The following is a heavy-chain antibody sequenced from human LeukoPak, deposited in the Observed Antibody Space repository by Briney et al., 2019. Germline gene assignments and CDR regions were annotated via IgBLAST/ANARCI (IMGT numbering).Heavy chain of an antibody. Sequence: ASVKVSCKASGYTSTGYYMHWVRQAPGQGLEWMGWINPNSGGTNYAQKFQGRVTMTTDTSTSTAYMELRSLRSDDTAVYYCARDFDFYYYDSSTYSGGYCDYWGQGTLVTVSS. CDR3: ARDFDFYYYDSSTYSGGYCDY. J-gene: IGHJ4*02. V-gene: IGHV1-2*02. CDR2: INPNSGGT. D-gene: IGHD3-22*01. CDR1: GYTSTGYY.